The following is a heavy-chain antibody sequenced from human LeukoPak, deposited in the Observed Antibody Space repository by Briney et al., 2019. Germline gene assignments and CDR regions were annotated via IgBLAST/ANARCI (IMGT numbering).Heavy chain of an antibody. Sequence: SETLSLTCAVYGGSFTAFFWSWIRQSPEKGLEWIGEISHNGSTSYSPSFKSRVTITVDASTNQFSLHVKSVSAADTAVYYCARRRLRYHPGFDPWGQGTLVTVSS. J-gene: IGHJ5*02. CDR3: ARRRLRYHPGFDP. CDR1: GGSFTAFF. D-gene: IGHD3-9*01. V-gene: IGHV4-34*01. CDR2: ISHNGST.